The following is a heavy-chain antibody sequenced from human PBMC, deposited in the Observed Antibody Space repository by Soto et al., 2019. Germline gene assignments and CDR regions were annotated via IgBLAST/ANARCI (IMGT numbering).Heavy chain of an antibody. CDR1: GFTFSSSA. Sequence: EVQLLESGGGLVQPGGSLRLSCAASGFTFSSSAMSWVRQAPGKGLEWVSAIRGTNGNTHYAESVKGRLTISRDNSKNTLHLQMNFMRAEDTAVYYCAKCTVDTIVTSGWCDSPDPWGQGTLVIVSS. CDR3: AKCTVDTIVTSGWCDSPDP. CDR2: IRGTNGNT. J-gene: IGHJ5*02. D-gene: IGHD6-19*01. V-gene: IGHV3-23*01.